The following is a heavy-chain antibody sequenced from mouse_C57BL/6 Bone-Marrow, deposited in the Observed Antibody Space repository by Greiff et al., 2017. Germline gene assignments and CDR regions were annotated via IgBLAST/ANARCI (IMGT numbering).Heavy chain of an antibody. J-gene: IGHJ1*03. D-gene: IGHD1-2*01. V-gene: IGHV5-2*01. CDR2: INSDGGST. CDR3: ARLSTASDWYFDV. Sequence: EVQGVESGGGLVQPGESLKLSCESNEYEFPSHDMSWVRKTPEKRLELVAAINSDGGSTYYPDTMERRFIISRDNTKKTLYLQMSRLRSEDTALYYCARLSTASDWYFDVWGTGTTVTVSS. CDR1: EYEFPSHD.